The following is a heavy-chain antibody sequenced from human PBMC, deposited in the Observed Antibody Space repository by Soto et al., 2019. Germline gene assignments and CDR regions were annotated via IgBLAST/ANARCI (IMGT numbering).Heavy chain of an antibody. J-gene: IGHJ6*02. Sequence: SLRLSCAASGFTFSSYEMNWVRQAPGKGLEWVSYISSSGSTIYYADSVKGRFTISRDNAKNSLYLQMNSLRAEDTAVYYCARGGVSIPGYYYGMDVWGQGTTVTVS. CDR3: ARGGVSIPGYYYGMDV. D-gene: IGHD3-3*01. CDR2: ISSSGSTI. V-gene: IGHV3-48*03. CDR1: GFTFSSYE.